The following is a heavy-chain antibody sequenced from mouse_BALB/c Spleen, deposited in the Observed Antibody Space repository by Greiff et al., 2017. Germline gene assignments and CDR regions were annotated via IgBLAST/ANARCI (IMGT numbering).Heavy chain of an antibody. CDR3: TRGEVYYDYDGAMDY. D-gene: IGHD2-4*01. Sequence: LQQPGSELVRPGASVKLSCKASGYTFTSYWMHWVKQRHGQGLEWIGNIYPGSGSTNYDEKFKSKGTLTVDTSSSTAYMHLSSLTSEDSAVYYGTRGEVYYDYDGAMDYWGQGTAVTVSS. V-gene: IGHV1S22*01. CDR1: GYTFTSYW. CDR2: IYPGSGST. J-gene: IGHJ4*01.